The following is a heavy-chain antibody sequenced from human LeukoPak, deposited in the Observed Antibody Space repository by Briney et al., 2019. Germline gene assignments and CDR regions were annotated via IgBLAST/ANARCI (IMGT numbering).Heavy chain of an antibody. CDR1: GFTFSRCW. Sequence: GGSLRLSCAASGFTFSRCWMHWVRQAPGKGLVWVSHIDSDGSITNYADSVKGRFTISRDNAKNTLYLQMNSLRAEDTAVYYCADPFNEGSDTWGQGTMVTVSS. J-gene: IGHJ3*02. CDR3: ADPFNEGSDT. CDR2: IDSDGSIT. V-gene: IGHV3-74*01. D-gene: IGHD2-8*01.